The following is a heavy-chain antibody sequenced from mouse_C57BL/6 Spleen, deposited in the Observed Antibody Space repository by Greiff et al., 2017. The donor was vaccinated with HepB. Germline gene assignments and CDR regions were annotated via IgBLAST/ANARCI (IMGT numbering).Heavy chain of an antibody. J-gene: IGHJ3*01. Sequence: QVQLQQSGPELVKPGASVKISCKASGYAFSSSWMNWVKQRPGKGLEWIGRIYPGDGDTNYNGKFKGKATLTADKSSSTAYMQLSSLTSEDSAVYFCARERLYYSNAWFAYWGQGTLVTVSA. D-gene: IGHD2-5*01. CDR3: ARERLYYSNAWFAY. CDR2: IYPGDGDT. V-gene: IGHV1-82*01. CDR1: GYAFSSSW.